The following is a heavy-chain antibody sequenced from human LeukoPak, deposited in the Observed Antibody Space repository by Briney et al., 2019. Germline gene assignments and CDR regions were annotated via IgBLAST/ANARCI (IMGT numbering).Heavy chain of an antibody. CDR3: ARLAGSGSYYIGSDY. D-gene: IGHD3-10*01. Sequence: GGSLRLPCAASGFTFSSYSMNWVRPAPGKGLEGVSSISSSGSHIYYADSVTGRFTISRDNAKNSLYLQMTSLRAEDTAVYCCARLAGSGSYYIGSDYWGQGTLVTVSS. V-gene: IGHV3-21*01. CDR1: GFTFSSYS. J-gene: IGHJ4*02. CDR2: ISSSGSHI.